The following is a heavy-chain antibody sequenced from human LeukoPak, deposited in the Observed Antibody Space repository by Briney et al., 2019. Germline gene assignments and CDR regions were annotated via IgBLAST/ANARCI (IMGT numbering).Heavy chain of an antibody. CDR3: ARVPTYYDYVWGSYRSGYFDY. D-gene: IGHD3-16*02. V-gene: IGHV4-59*01. CDR1: GGSISSYY. J-gene: IGHJ4*02. Sequence: SETLSLTCTVSGGSISSYYWSWIRQPPGKGLEWIGYIYYSGGTNYNPYLKSRVPISVDTSKNQFSLKLSSVTAADTAVYYCARVPTYYDYVWGSYRSGYFDYWGQGTLVTVSS. CDR2: IYYSGGT.